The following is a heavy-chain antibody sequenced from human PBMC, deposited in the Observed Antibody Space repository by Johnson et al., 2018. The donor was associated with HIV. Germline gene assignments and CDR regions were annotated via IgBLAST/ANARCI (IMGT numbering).Heavy chain of an antibody. J-gene: IGHJ3*02. Sequence: VQLVESGGGLVLPGGSLRLSCAVSGFTVSSNYMTWVRRAPGKGLEWVSGVNWSGGGTSYADSVKGRFTISRDNAKNSLYLQMNSLRAEDTALYYCAKDMKGANGAFDIWGQGTMVTVSS. CDR1: GFTVSSNY. D-gene: IGHD2-8*01. CDR3: AKDMKGANGAFDI. CDR2: VNWSGGGT. V-gene: IGHV3-20*04.